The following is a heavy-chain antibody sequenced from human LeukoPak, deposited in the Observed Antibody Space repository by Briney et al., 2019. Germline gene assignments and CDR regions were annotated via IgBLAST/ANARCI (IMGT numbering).Heavy chain of an antibody. D-gene: IGHD2/OR15-2a*01. Sequence: SETLSLTCSVSGGSINSSPYYWGWIRQPPGKGLEWIGSIYYSGNTYYNPSLKSRVTISVDTSKNQFSLKLSSVTAADTAVYYCARSGLSRFGFWGQGTLVTVSS. CDR3: ARSGLSRFGF. CDR1: GGSINSSPYY. J-gene: IGHJ4*02. V-gene: IGHV4-39*01. CDR2: IYYSGNT.